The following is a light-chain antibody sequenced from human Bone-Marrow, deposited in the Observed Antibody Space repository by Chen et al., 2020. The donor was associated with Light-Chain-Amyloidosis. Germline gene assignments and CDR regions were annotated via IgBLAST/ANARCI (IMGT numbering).Light chain of an antibody. J-gene: IGLJ3*02. V-gene: IGLV1-40*01. CDR3: QSYDTTLSRSV. Sequence: QSVLTQPPSVSGAPGQRVTISCTGTSSNIGAGYDVHWYQQLPGTAPKLLIYGNDNRPEGYPDRCSASTSGTSASQAITALQAEDEADYYCQSYDTTLSRSVFGGGTKLTVL. CDR2: GND. CDR1: SSNIGAGYD.